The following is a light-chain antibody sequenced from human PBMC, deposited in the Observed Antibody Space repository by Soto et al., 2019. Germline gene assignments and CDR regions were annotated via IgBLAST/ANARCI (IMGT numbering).Light chain of an antibody. CDR1: QSVNSY. CDR2: DAS. V-gene: IGKV3-11*01. Sequence: EIVLTQSPATLSLSPGERATLSCRASQSVNSYLAWYQQKPGQAPRLLIYDASNRATGIPARFSGSGSGTDFTLTISSLEPEDFAVYYCQQHSSWPITFGGGTKVEIK. CDR3: QQHSSWPIT. J-gene: IGKJ4*01.